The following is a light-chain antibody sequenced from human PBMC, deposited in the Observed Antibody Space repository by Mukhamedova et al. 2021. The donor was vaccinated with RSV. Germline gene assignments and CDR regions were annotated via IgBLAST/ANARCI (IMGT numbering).Light chain of an antibody. Sequence: SCRASQSVDDYLAWYQHKPGQAPRLLIFDASSRATAIPARFSGSGSGTDFTLTISSLEPEDFAVYYCQQRTNWPPTFGGGIKVEI. CDR1: QSVDDY. V-gene: IGKV3-11*01. CDR2: DAS. J-gene: IGKJ4*01. CDR3: QQRTNWPPT.